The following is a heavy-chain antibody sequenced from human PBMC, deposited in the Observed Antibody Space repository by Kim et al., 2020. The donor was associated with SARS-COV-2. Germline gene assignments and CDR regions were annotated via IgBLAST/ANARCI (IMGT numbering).Heavy chain of an antibody. D-gene: IGHD6-13*01. Sequence: GGSLRLSCAASGFTFSSYEMNWVRQAPGKGLEWVSYISSSGSTIYYADSVKGRFTISRDNAKNSLYLQMNSLRAEDTAVYYCARDGGSSWYEAYYYYGMDVWGQGTTVTVSS. J-gene: IGHJ6*02. CDR3: ARDGGSSWYEAYYYYGMDV. CDR2: ISSSGSTI. V-gene: IGHV3-48*03. CDR1: GFTFSSYE.